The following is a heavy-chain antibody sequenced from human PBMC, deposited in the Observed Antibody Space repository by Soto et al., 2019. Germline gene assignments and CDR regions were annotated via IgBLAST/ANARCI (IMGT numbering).Heavy chain of an antibody. Sequence: SETLSLTCTFSCGSIISSNYYWGWIRQPPGKGLEWIGSLFYNENTFYNPSLKRRGNISVDTSKNQFSLKLSSVTAADTALYYCASLGVISPFDYWGQGTLVTVSS. V-gene: IGHV4-39*01. CDR2: LFYNENT. J-gene: IGHJ4*02. CDR3: ASLGVISPFDY. CDR1: CGSIISSNYY. D-gene: IGHD3-16*02.